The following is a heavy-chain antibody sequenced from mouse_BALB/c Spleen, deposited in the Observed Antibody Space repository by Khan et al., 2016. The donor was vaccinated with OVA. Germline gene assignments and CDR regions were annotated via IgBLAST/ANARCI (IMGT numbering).Heavy chain of an antibody. CDR1: GYSITSDYA. V-gene: IGHV3-2*02. Sequence: VQLKESGPGLVKPSQSLSLTCTVTGYSITSDYAWNWIRQFPGNNLEWMGYISYSGNTKYTPSLKSRISITRDTSKNHFFLQLNSVTIEDTATYYCARIKGGDFDYWGQGTTLTVSS. CDR3: ARIKGGDFDY. CDR2: ISYSGNT. J-gene: IGHJ2*01.